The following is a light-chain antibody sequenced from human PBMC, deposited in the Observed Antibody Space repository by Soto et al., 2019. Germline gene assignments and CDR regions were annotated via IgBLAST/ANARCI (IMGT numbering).Light chain of an antibody. CDR1: QGIKND. Sequence: AIQMTQSPSSLSASVGDRVTITCRASQGIKNDLGWYQQKPGKAPKLLIYAASSLQSGVPSRFSGSGSGTDFSLTISSLQPDDFATYYCLQDYSHPLTFGQGTKVEIK. CDR2: AAS. J-gene: IGKJ1*01. CDR3: LQDYSHPLT. V-gene: IGKV1-6*01.